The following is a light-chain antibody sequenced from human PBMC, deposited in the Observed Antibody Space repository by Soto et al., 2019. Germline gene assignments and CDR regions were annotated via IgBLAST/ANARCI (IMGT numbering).Light chain of an antibody. CDR2: RSS. CDR3: QQNYSPPLT. Sequence: DIPMTQSPSSLSASVGDTVTITCRASQSIAMFSSWYQQKPGKAPKLLIYRSSTLQDGVPSRFRGSGSGTYFTLTISSLQLEDFATYFCQQNYSPPLTFGGGTKVDFK. J-gene: IGKJ4*01. CDR1: QSIAMF. V-gene: IGKV1-39*01.